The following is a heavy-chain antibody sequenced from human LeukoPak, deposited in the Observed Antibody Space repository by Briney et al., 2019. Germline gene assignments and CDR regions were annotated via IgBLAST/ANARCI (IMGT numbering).Heavy chain of an antibody. CDR1: GFTFSSYA. CDR2: ISYDGSNK. V-gene: IGHV3-30-3*01. D-gene: IGHD5-24*01. J-gene: IGHJ4*02. CDR3: ARARWLQLFGDY. Sequence: GRSLRLSCAASGFTFSSYAMHWVRQAPGKGLEWVAVISYDGSNKYYADSVKGRFTISRDNSKNTLYLQMNSLRAEDTAVYYCARARWLQLFGDYWGRGTLVTVSS.